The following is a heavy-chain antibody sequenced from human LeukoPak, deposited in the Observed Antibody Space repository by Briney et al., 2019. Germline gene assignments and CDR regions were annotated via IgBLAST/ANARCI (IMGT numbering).Heavy chain of an antibody. CDR2: ISYSGIT. D-gene: IGHD6-13*01. CDR3: AGDVAAVNIPGSRLDP. V-gene: IGHV4-59*08. CDR1: GGSISSDL. Sequence: SETLSLTCTVSGGSISSDLWSWIRQPPGKGLEWIGYISYSGITNYNPSLKSRVTISIDTSKNQFSLRLRSVTAADTAVYFCAGDVAAVNIPGSRLDPWGQGTLVTVSS. J-gene: IGHJ5*02.